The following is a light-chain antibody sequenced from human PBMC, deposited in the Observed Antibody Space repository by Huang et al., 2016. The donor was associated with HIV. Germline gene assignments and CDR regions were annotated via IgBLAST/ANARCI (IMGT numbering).Light chain of an antibody. CDR1: QTLSTH. CDR2: GAS. Sequence: DIQMTQSPSSLSASVGDRVTITCRASQTLSTHLNWYQQKPGKAPDLLIYGASTLQSGVPSRFSGSGSGTDFTLTISSLQPEDSATYYCQQSHTTPRTFGRGTKVEIK. V-gene: IGKV1-39*01. CDR3: QQSHTTPRT. J-gene: IGKJ1*01.